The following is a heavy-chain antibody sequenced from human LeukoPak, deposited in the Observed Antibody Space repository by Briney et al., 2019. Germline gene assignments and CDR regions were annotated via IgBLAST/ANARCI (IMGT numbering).Heavy chain of an antibody. J-gene: IGHJ3*02. CDR2: IIPIFGTA. D-gene: IGHD3-9*01. CDR3: ARDKGEGDILTGGAYDFDI. Sequence: SVKLSCKSSGGTFSIYAISWVRQPPGQGLEWMGVIIPIFGTANYAQKFQGRVTITADESTSTAYMELSSLRSEDTAVYYCARDKGEGDILTGGAYDFDIWGQGTMVTVSS. V-gene: IGHV1-69*13. CDR1: GGTFSIYA.